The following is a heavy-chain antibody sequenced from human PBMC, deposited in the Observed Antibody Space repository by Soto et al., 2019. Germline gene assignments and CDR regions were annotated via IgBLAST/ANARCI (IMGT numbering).Heavy chain of an antibody. CDR2: IPYNGRA. D-gene: IGHD7-27*01. J-gene: IGHJ6*02. CDR1: GDSMSSGHYY. CDR3: ARAPGRMMFALGYYYGLDV. Sequence: QVQLRESGPGVVKPSQTLSLTCDVSGDSMSSGHYYWAWIRQPPGRVLGWLGHIPYNGRAYYNPSLTRRLTISTDASKNQSSLRLSSVTAADTALYYYARAPGRMMFALGYYYGLDVWGPGTTVTVSS. V-gene: IGHV4-31*11.